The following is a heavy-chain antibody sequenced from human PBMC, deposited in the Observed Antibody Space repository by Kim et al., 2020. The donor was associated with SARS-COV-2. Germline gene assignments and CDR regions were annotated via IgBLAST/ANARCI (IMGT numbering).Heavy chain of an antibody. J-gene: IGHJ2*01. V-gene: IGHV4-34*01. CDR1: GGSFSGYY. D-gene: IGHD6-6*01. CDR3: ARGCLSSSSSRYFDL. Sequence: SETLSLTCAVYGGSFSGYYWSWIRQPPGKGLEWIGEINHSGSTNYNPSLKSRVTISVDTSKNQFSLKLSSVTAADTAVYYCARGCLSSSSSRYFDLWGRGTLVTVSS. CDR2: INHSGST.